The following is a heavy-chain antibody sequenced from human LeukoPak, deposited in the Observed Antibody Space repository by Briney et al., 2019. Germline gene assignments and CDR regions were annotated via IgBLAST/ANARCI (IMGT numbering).Heavy chain of an antibody. CDR2: IYSSGRT. D-gene: IGHD3/OR15-3a*01. CDR1: GGSISSYY. J-gene: IGHJ6*03. CDR3: ARDGWTRSGYYYYYMDV. V-gene: IGHV4-4*07. Sequence: PSETLSLTCTVSGGSISSYYWSWIRQPAGKGLEWIGRIYSSGRTNYNSSPESRGTISVDKSKNQLSLKLSSVTAADTAVYYCARDGWTRSGYYYYYMDVWGKGTTVTVSS.